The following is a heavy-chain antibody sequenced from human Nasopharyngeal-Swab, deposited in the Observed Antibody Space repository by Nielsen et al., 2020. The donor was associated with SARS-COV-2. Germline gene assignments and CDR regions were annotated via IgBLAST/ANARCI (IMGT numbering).Heavy chain of an antibody. Sequence: LRLSCTVSGGSISSSSYYWSWIRQPAGKGLEWIGRIYTSGSTNYNPSLKSRVTISVDTSKNQFSLKLSSVTAADTAVYYCARDQYCSGGSCTVFDYWGQGTLVTVSS. CDR2: IYTSGST. J-gene: IGHJ4*02. CDR1: GGSISSSSYY. D-gene: IGHD2-15*01. V-gene: IGHV4-61*02. CDR3: ARDQYCSGGSCTVFDY.